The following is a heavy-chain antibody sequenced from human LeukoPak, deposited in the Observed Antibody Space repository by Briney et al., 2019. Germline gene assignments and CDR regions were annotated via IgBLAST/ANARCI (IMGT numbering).Heavy chain of an antibody. J-gene: IGHJ4*02. CDR2: IWYDGSKK. CDR3: AKEGFDS. V-gene: IGHV3-33*06. CDR1: GFTFSDYA. Sequence: GGSLRLSCAASGFTFSDYAMHWVRQAPGKGLEWVAVIWYDGSKKYYVDSVKGRFTISRDNSKNTLYLQMNSLRAEDTAVYYCAKEGFDSWGQGTLVTVSS.